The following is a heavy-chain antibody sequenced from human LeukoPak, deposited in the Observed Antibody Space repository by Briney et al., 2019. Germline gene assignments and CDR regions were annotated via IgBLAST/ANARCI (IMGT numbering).Heavy chain of an antibody. CDR1: GGSISSGGYS. CDR2: IYHSGST. Sequence: SQTLSLTCAVSGGSISSGGYSWSWIRQPPGKGPEWIGYIYHSGSTYYNPSLKSRVTISVDRSKNQFSLKLSSVTAADTAVYYCARGGYCSSTSCPDDAFDIWGQGTMVTVSS. D-gene: IGHD2-2*03. CDR3: ARGGYCSSTSCPDDAFDI. J-gene: IGHJ3*02. V-gene: IGHV4-30-2*01.